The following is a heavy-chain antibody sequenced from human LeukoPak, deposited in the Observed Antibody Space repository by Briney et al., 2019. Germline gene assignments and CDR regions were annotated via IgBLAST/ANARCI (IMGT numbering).Heavy chain of an antibody. V-gene: IGHV4-34*01. J-gene: IGHJ4*02. CDR2: INHSGST. D-gene: IGHD5-12*01. Sequence: SETLSLTCAVYGGSFSGYYWSWIRQPPGKGLEWIGEINHSGSTNYNPSLKSRVTISVDTSKNQFSLKLSSVTAADTAVYYCARGLYSGYAVYFDYWGQGTLVTVSS. CDR1: GGSFSGYY. CDR3: ARGLYSGYAVYFDY.